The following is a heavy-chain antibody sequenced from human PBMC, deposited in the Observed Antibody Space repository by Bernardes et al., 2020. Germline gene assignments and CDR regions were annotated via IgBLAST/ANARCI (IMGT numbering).Heavy chain of an antibody. D-gene: IGHD3-10*01. CDR3: ARLQPNMVRGVKETGNFDY. J-gene: IGHJ4*02. Sequence: ETLSLTCTVSGGSISSSSYYWGWIRQPPGKGLEWIGSIYYSGSTYYNPSLKSRVTISVDTSKNQFSLKLSSVTAADTAVYYCARLQPNMVRGVKETGNFDYWGQGTLVTVSS. CDR1: GGSISSSSYY. CDR2: IYYSGST. V-gene: IGHV4-39*01.